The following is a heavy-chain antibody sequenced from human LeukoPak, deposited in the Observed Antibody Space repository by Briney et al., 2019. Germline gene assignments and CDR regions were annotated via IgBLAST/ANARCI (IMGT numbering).Heavy chain of an antibody. Sequence: PGGSLRLSCAASGFTFSSYWMHWVRHAPGKGLVWVSRISPDGRSTTYADSVKGRFTISRDNAKNTLYLQMNSLSAEDTAVYYCARAHDGNYGRFDNWGQGTLVTVSS. CDR1: GFTFSSYW. CDR2: ISPDGRST. CDR3: ARAHDGNYGRFDN. D-gene: IGHD1-7*01. J-gene: IGHJ4*02. V-gene: IGHV3-74*01.